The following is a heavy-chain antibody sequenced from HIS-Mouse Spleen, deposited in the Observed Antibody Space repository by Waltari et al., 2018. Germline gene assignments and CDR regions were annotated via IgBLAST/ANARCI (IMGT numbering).Heavy chain of an antibody. CDR2: IGTAGDT. CDR1: GFTFSSYD. D-gene: IGHD4-4*01. Sequence: EVQLVESGGGLVQPGGSLRRSCAASGFTFSSYDLHWVRQAKGKGLEWVSAIGTAGDTYYPGSVKGRFTISRENAKNSLYLQMNSLRAGDTAVYYCARGYSNYVPYFDYWGQGTLVTVSS. J-gene: IGHJ4*02. CDR3: ARGYSNYVPYFDY. V-gene: IGHV3-13*01.